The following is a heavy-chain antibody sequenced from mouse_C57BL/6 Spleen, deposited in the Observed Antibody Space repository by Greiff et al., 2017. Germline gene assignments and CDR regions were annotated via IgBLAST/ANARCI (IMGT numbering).Heavy chain of an antibody. Sequence: QVQLQQPGAELVRPGSSVKLSCKASGYTFTSYWMHWVKQRPIQGLEWIGNIDPSDSETHYNQKFKDKATLTVDKSSSTAYMQLSSLTSEDSAVYYCARGSSGWRFAYWGQGTLVTVSA. CDR1: GYTFTSYW. CDR2: IDPSDSET. CDR3: ARGSSGWRFAY. V-gene: IGHV1-52*01. D-gene: IGHD3-2*02. J-gene: IGHJ3*01.